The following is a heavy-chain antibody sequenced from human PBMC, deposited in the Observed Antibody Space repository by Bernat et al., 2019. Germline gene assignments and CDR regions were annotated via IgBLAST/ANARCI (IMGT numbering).Heavy chain of an antibody. CDR1: GFTFDDYG. CDR3: ARKRYSSGSSEFDY. CDR2: INWNGGST. Sequence: EVQLVESGGGLVQPGGSLRLSCAASGFTFDDYGMSWVRQAPGKGLEWVSGINWNGGSTGYADSVKGRFTISRDNAKNSLYLQMNSLRAEDTALYHCARKRYSSGSSEFDYWGQGTLVTVSS. V-gene: IGHV3-20*01. J-gene: IGHJ4*02. D-gene: IGHD6-19*01.